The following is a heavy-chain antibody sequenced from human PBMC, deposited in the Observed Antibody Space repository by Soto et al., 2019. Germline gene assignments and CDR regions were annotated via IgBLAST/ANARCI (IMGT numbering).Heavy chain of an antibody. CDR1: GFSFGTYA. J-gene: IGHJ4*02. D-gene: IGHD2-15*01. V-gene: IGHV3-23*01. Sequence: GGSLRLSCVASGFSFGTYAMTWVRQVPGKGLEWVSTISGGIGSTFYADSVKGRFTISRDISKKMLFLHMNGLRGEDTGTYYCAKVAARYFDYWGRGTLVTVSS. CDR2: ISGGIGST. CDR3: AKVAARYFDY.